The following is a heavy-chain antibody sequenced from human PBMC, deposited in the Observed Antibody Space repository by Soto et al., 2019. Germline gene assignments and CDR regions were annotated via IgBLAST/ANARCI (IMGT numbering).Heavy chain of an antibody. V-gene: IGHV4-59*01. CDR3: ARDRRPLLWFGELFY. D-gene: IGHD3-10*01. CDR1: GGSISSYY. Sequence: QVQLQESGPGLVKPSEILSLTCTVSGGSISSYYWSWIRQPPGKGLEWIGYIYYSGSTNYNPSLKSRVTISVDTSKNQFSLKLSSVTAADTAVYYCARDRRPLLWFGELFYWGQGTLVTVSS. CDR2: IYYSGST. J-gene: IGHJ4*02.